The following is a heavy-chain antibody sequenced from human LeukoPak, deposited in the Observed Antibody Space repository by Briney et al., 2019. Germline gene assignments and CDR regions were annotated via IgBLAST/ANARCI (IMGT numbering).Heavy chain of an antibody. CDR1: GGSISSYY. D-gene: IGHD6-13*01. V-gene: IGHV4-59*01. Sequence: ASETLSLTCTVPGGSISSYYWSWIRQPPGKGLEWIGYIYYSGSTNYNPSLKSRVTISVDTSKNQFSLKLSSVTAADTAVYYCARAMIAAAGYDAFDIWGQGTMVTVSS. CDR2: IYYSGST. CDR3: ARAMIAAAGYDAFDI. J-gene: IGHJ3*02.